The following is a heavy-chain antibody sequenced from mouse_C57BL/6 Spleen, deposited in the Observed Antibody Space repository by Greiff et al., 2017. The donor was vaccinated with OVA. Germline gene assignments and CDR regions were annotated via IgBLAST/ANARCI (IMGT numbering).Heavy chain of an antibody. CDR3: TRIYYDYDERNYYAMDY. V-gene: IGHV6-6*01. J-gene: IGHJ4*01. CDR1: GFTFSDAW. D-gene: IGHD2-4*01. Sequence: EVKVEESGGGLVQPGGSMKLSCAASGFTFSDAWMDWVRQSPEKGLEWVAEIRNKANNHATYYAESVKGRFTISRDDSKSSVYLQMNSLRAEDTGIYYCTRIYYDYDERNYYAMDYWGQGTSVTVSS. CDR2: IRNKANNHAT.